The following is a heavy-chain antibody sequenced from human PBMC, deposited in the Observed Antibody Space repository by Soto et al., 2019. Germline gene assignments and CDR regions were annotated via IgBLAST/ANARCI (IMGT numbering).Heavy chain of an antibody. D-gene: IGHD3-22*01. CDR3: ARLGGYYQAFDS. CDR1: GCSISDYY. J-gene: IGHJ4*02. V-gene: IGHV4-59*08. Sequence: SETLSLTCTVSGCSISDYYWSWIRQPPGKGLEWIGYIYYTGTTKYNPSLKSRVTISVDSSKNQFSLKLDSVTAADTAVYYCARLGGYYQAFDSWGQGTLVTVSS. CDR2: IYYTGTT.